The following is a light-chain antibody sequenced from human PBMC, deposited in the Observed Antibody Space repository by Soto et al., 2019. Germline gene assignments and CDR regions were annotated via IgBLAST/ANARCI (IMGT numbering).Light chain of an antibody. J-gene: IGLJ1*01. V-gene: IGLV2-8*01. Sequence: QSVLTQPPSASGVPGQAVPISCTGKSRDVGGYNYVAWYQQYPGKAPKLIMYEVTKRPSGVPDRFSGSKSGNTASLTVSGLQAEDEADYYCCSYVGSNNYVFGTGTKVTVL. CDR1: SRDVGGYNY. CDR3: CSYVGSNNYV. CDR2: EVT.